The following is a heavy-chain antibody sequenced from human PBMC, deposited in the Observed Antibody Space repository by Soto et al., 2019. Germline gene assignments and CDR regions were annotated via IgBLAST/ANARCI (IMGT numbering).Heavy chain of an antibody. J-gene: IGHJ4*02. CDR2: IKSKTDGGTT. Sequence: EVQLVESGGGLVKPGGSLRLSCAASGVSFSYVWMNWVRQAPGKGLEWVGRIKSKTDGGTTVYAAPVKGRFTISRDDSTNTRYLQMNSLNTEDTAVYYCSTGRDDMLYWGQGTLVTVSS. CDR3: STGRDDMLY. V-gene: IGHV3-15*07. CDR1: GVSFSYVW. D-gene: IGHD2-8*01.